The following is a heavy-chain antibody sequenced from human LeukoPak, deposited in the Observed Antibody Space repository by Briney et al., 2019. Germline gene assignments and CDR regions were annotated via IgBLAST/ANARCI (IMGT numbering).Heavy chain of an antibody. CDR1: GFTFSSYA. D-gene: IGHD4-17*01. CDR3: ATEVTVTTYFVFDY. CDR2: ISYDGSNK. J-gene: IGHJ4*02. Sequence: GRSLRLSCAASGFTFSSYAMHWVRQAPGKGLEWVAVISYDGSNKYYADSVKGRFTISRDNSKNTLYLQMNSLRAEDTAVYYCATEVTVTTYFVFDYWGQGTLVTVSS. V-gene: IGHV3-30-3*01.